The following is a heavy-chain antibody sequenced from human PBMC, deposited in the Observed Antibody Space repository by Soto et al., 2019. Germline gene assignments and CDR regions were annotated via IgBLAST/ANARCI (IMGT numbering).Heavy chain of an antibody. V-gene: IGHV4-61*01. CDR2: IYDTGTT. CDR1: GAYVSSGSYY. J-gene: IGHJ4*02. D-gene: IGHD4-17*01. Sequence: SETLSLTCPVSGAYVSSGSYYWSWVRQPPGRGLEWIGYIYDTGTTNYNPSLKSRVTMSVDTSKNQFSLKLNSLTAADTAVYYCARVEDYGDYFDYWGQGTLVTVSS. CDR3: ARVEDYGDYFDY.